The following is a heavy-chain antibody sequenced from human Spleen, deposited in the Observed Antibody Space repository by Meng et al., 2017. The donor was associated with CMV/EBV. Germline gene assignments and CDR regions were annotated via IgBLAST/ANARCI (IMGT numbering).Heavy chain of an antibody. D-gene: IGHD7-27*01. Sequence: CKTSGYIVTDYYMHWVRQAPGQGLEWLGWINPNRSVTNYAQKFQGRVTMTRDTSISTGYMELSRLRSDDTAVYYCARDRVITGESFGYWGQGTLVTVSS. CDR2: INPNRSVT. J-gene: IGHJ4*02. CDR3: ARDRVITGESFGY. V-gene: IGHV1-2*02. CDR1: GYIVTDYY.